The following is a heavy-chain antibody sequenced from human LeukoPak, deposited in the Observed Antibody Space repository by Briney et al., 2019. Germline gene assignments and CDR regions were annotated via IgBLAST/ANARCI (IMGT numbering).Heavy chain of an antibody. Sequence: PSETLSLTCTVSGYSISSGYYWAWIRQPPGKGLEWIGSIYHSGSTYYNPSLKSRVTISVGTSKNQFSLKLSSVTAADTAVYYCARLPRGYSYGYWFDYWGQGTLVTVSS. CDR2: IYHSGST. J-gene: IGHJ4*02. CDR1: GYSISSGYY. D-gene: IGHD5-18*01. CDR3: ARLPRGYSYGYWFDY. V-gene: IGHV4-38-2*02.